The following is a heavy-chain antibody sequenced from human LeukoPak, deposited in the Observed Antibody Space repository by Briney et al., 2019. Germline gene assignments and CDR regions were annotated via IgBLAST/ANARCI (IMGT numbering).Heavy chain of an antibody. Sequence: PGGSLRLSCAASGFIFSNSAMNWVRQAPGKGLEWVSSINNDGSYIYYAGSVKGRFTISRDNSRNTLYLQINSLRAEDTAVYYCAKVNIGEGYWGQGTLVTVSS. D-gene: IGHD2/OR15-2a*01. CDR3: AKVNIGEGY. J-gene: IGHJ4*02. V-gene: IGHV3-21*04. CDR1: GFIFSNSA. CDR2: INNDGSYI.